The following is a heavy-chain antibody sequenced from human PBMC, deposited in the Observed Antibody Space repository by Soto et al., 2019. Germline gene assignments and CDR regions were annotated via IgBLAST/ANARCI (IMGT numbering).Heavy chain of an antibody. V-gene: IGHV4-59*01. CDR2: IYYSGST. D-gene: IGHD5-18*01. J-gene: IGHJ4*02. CDR3: ARGGTAMVQVDD. Sequence: SETLSLTCTVSGGSISSYFWSWIRQPPGKGLEWIGYIYYSGSTNYNPSLKSRVTISVDTPKNQFSLKLSSVTAADTAVYYCARGGTAMVQVDDRGQGASVTVSS. CDR1: GGSISSYF.